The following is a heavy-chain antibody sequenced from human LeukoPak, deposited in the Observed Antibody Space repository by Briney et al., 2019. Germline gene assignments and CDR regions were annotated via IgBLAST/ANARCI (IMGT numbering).Heavy chain of an antibody. CDR2: INHSGST. CDR1: GGSFSGYY. Sequence: SETLSLTCAVYGGSFSGYYWSWIRQPPGKGLEWIGEINHSGSTNYNPSLKSRVTISVDTSKNQFSLKLSSVTAADTAVYYCASYSVHYDFWSSYSWGQGTLVTVSS. CDR3: ASYSVHYDFWSSYS. J-gene: IGHJ4*02. V-gene: IGHV4-34*01. D-gene: IGHD3-3*01.